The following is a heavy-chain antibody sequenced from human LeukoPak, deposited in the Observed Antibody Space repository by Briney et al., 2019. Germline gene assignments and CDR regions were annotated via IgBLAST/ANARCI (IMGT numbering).Heavy chain of an antibody. CDR1: GYSISSGYY. CDR2: IYHSGST. Sequence: SETLSLTCTVSGYSISSGYYWGWIRQPPGKGLEWIGSIYHSGSTYYNPSLKSRVTISVDTSKNQFSLKLSSVTAADTAVYYCAREGAAGTLVWFDPWGQGTLVTVSS. V-gene: IGHV4-38-2*02. D-gene: IGHD6-13*01. CDR3: AREGAAGTLVWFDP. J-gene: IGHJ5*02.